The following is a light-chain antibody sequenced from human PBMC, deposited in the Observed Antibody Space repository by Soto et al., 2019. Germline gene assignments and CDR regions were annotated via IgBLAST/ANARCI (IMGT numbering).Light chain of an antibody. Sequence: NFMLTQPHSGAESPGQTGTISCTRRSGSIASNYLQWYQQRPGGAPTTVFYEDNQRPYGVPDRLSGSIDSSSNSASLTISGLKNEDEADDYCQSYERGTLVVFGAGTTLTVL. CDR1: SGSIASNY. CDR3: QSYERGTLVV. J-gene: IGLJ2*01. CDR2: EDN. V-gene: IGLV6-57*04.